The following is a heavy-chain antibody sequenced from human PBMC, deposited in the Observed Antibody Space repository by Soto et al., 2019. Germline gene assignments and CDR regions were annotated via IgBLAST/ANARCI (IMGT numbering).Heavy chain of an antibody. V-gene: IGHV3-30*18. J-gene: IGHJ4*02. Sequence: QVQLVESGGGVVQPGRSLSLSCAASGFTFSTYGMHWVRQAPGTGLEWVAVISFDGSNKNYGDSVKGRFTISRDNSKNTLYRQMNSLRAEDTAVYYFSKDQGGGGSSSDYWGQGTLVTVSS. CDR3: SKDQGGGGSSSDY. D-gene: IGHD3-16*01. CDR2: ISFDGSNK. CDR1: GFTFSTYG.